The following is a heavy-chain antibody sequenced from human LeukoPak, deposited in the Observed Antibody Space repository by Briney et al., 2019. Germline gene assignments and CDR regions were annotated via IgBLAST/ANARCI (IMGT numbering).Heavy chain of an antibody. J-gene: IGHJ4*02. CDR1: GFTFSNYG. CDR3: ARDGYNYGGSDY. CDR2: IWYDGSRQ. V-gene: IGHV3-33*08. Sequence: AGGSLRLSCAASGFTFSNYGMHWVRQAPGKGLEWVAVIWYDGSRQYYADSVKGRFIVSRDNSKNMLYLQMNSLTAEDTAFYYCARDGYNYGGSDYWGQGTLVTVSS. D-gene: IGHD5-24*01.